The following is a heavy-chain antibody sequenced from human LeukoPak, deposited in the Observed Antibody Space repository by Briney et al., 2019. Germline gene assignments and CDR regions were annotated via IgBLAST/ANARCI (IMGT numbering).Heavy chain of an antibody. V-gene: IGHV3-30-3*01. CDR2: ISYDGSNK. J-gene: IGHJ4*02. D-gene: IGHD2-2*01. CDR3: ARDSARYCSSTSCYGALDY. Sequence: GGSLRLSCAASGFTFSSYAMHWVRQAPGRGLEWVAVISYDGSNKYYADSVKGRFTISRDNSKNTLYLQMNSLRAEDTAVYYCARDSARYCSSTSCYGALDYWGQGTLVTVSS. CDR1: GFTFSSYA.